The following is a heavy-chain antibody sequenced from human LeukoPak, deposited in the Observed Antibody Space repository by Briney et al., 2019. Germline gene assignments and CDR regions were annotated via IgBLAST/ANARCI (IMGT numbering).Heavy chain of an antibody. CDR1: GDSISSGSYY. D-gene: IGHD3-10*01. CDR3: ARGGLLLWFGELLSHAFDI. V-gene: IGHV4-61*02. CDR2: IYTSGST. J-gene: IGHJ3*02. Sequence: SETLSLTRTVSGDSISSGSYYWSWIRQPAGKGLEWIGRIYTSGSTNYNPSLKSRVTISVDTSKNQFSLKLSSVTAADTAVYYCARGGLLLWFGELLSHAFDIWGQGTMVTVSS.